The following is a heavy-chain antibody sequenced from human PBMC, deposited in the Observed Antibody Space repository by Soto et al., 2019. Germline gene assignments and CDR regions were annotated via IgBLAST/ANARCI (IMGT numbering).Heavy chain of an antibody. CDR1: GYTFTNYT. V-gene: IGHV1-3*01. CDR2: INAGNGNT. Sequence: ASVKVSGKASGYTFTNYTMHWVRQAPGQRLEWMGWINAGNGNTKYSKKFQGRVTISRDTFASTAYMELSRLRSEDTAVYYCARDIVVVVAYSYYYSGMDVSGQGTTVTVSS. CDR3: ARDIVVVVAYSYYYSGMDV. J-gene: IGHJ6*02. D-gene: IGHD2-15*01.